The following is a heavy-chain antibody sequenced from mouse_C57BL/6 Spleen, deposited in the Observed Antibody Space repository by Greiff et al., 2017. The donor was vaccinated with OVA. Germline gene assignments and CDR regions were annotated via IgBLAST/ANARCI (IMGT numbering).Heavy chain of an antibody. D-gene: IGHD4-1*01. CDR2: ISYDGSN. J-gene: IGHJ4*01. V-gene: IGHV3-6*01. CDR1: GYSITSGYY. CDR3: AKGTGTMDY. Sequence: EVQLVESGPGLVKPSQSLSLTCSVTGYSITSGYYWNWIRQFPGNKLEWMGYISYDGSNNYNPSLKNRISITRDTSKNQFFLKLNSVTTEDTATYYCAKGTGTMDYWGQGTSVTVSS.